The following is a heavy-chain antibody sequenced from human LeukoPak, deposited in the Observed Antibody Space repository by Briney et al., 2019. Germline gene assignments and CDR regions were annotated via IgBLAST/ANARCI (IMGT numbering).Heavy chain of an antibody. Sequence: ASVKVSCKASGYTFTDYSMHWVRQAPGQGLEWMGWINPNSGGTNYAQKLQGRVTMTTDTSTSTAYMELRSLRSDDTAVYYCARKTKTLKSGRPTKGENDAFDIWGQGTMVTVSS. CDR2: INPNSGGT. CDR3: ARKTKTLKSGRPTKGENDAFDI. J-gene: IGHJ3*02. D-gene: IGHD1-26*01. V-gene: IGHV1-2*02. CDR1: GYTFTDYS.